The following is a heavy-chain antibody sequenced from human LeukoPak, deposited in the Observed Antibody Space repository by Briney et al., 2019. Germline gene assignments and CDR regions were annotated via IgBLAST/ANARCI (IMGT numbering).Heavy chain of an antibody. D-gene: IGHD2-2*01. J-gene: IGHJ4*02. Sequence: ASVNVSCKASGYTFTGYYMHWVRQAPGQGLEWMGRINPNSGGTNYAQKFQGRVTMTRDTSISTAYMELSRLRSDDTAVYYCARRSIQPVPAAVFDYWGQGTLVTVSS. CDR2: INPNSGGT. V-gene: IGHV1-2*06. CDR3: ARRSIQPVPAAVFDY. CDR1: GYTFTGYY.